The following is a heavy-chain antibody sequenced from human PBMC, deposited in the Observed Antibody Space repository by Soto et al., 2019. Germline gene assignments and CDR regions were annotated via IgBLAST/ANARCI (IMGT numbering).Heavy chain of an antibody. CDR1: GGSISRGGYY. V-gene: IGHV4-31*03. D-gene: IGHD2-21*01. J-gene: IGHJ6*02. CDR3: ARVFLLFDFAVHGMDV. Sequence: QVQLQESGPGLVKPSQTLSLTCTVSGGSISRGGYYWSWIRQHPGKGLEWIGYIYYSGSTYYNPFLTSRVTISVDTSKNQFSLKLSSVTAADTAVYYCARVFLLFDFAVHGMDVLGQGTTVTVSS. CDR2: IYYSGST.